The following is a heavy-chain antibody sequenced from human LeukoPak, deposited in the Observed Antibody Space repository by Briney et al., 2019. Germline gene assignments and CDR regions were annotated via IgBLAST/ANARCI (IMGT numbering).Heavy chain of an antibody. J-gene: IGHJ4*02. Sequence: TSETLSLTCTVSGGSISSYYWSWIRQPAGKGLEWIGRIYTSGSTNYNPSLKSRVTMSVDMSENHISLRLTSVTAADTAVYYCAREGGPYRPLDYSGQGTLVTVSS. CDR1: GGSISSYY. CDR2: IYTSGST. V-gene: IGHV4-4*07. CDR3: AREGGPYRPLDY.